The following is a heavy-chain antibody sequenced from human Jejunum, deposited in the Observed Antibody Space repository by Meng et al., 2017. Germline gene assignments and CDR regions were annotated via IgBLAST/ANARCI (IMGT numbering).Heavy chain of an antibody. J-gene: IGHJ4*02. D-gene: IGHD5-12*01. CDR3: ARGVGDIRVGFDY. CDR1: GDSISSTNW. CDR2: IYHSGRT. V-gene: IGHV4-4*02. Sequence: GHLKSSGPGLVKPSGTLSLTCEVSGDSISSTNWWDWLRQPPGKGLEWIGEIYHSGRTNFNPSLESRVTTSVDESKNQFSLTLNSVTAADTAVYYCARGVGDIRVGFDYWGQGILVTVSS.